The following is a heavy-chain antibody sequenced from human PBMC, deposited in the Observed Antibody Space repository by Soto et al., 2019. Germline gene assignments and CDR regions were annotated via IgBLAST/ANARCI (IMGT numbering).Heavy chain of an antibody. D-gene: IGHD6-19*01. Sequence: KPLWASVKVSCKASGYTFTSYGISWVRQAPGQGLEWMGILNPSDGNTTYAQKFQDRVTMTRDTTTSTVYMDLGSLRSEDTAVYYCARPQRLWSGWYRRGYYFDYWGQGTLVTVSS. CDR2: LNPSDGNT. CDR1: GYTFTSYG. CDR3: ARPQRLWSGWYRRGYYFDY. V-gene: IGHV1-46*01. J-gene: IGHJ4*02.